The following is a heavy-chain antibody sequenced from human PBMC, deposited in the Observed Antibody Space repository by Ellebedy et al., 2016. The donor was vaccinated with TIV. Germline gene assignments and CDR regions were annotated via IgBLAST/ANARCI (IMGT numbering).Heavy chain of an antibody. V-gene: IGHV4-59*08. CDR1: RGSISTFY. CDR3: ARSRFCDSSTCYEDYNYFGP. CDR2: VYYTGST. J-gene: IGHJ5*02. D-gene: IGHD2/OR15-2a*01. Sequence: SETLSLTCTVSRGSISTFYWSWIRQPPGKGLEWIGHVYYTGSTHYNPSLRSRVAISVDTSKNQFSLKLSSVTAADTAVYFCARSRFCDSSTCYEDYNYFGPWGQGTLVTVSS.